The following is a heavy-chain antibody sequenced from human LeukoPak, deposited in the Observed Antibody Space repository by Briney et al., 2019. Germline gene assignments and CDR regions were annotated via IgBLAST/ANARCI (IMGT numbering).Heavy chain of an antibody. CDR1: GGSISSYY. CDR2: IYYTGST. Sequence: SETLSLTCTVSGGSISSYYWSWIRQPPGKGLEWIGNIYYTGSTSYNPSLKSRVTISVDTSKNQFSLKLTSVTAADTAVCYCACLGYCSSTSCYIEDVVWGQGTLVTVSS. V-gene: IGHV4-59*08. CDR3: ACLGYCSSTSCYIEDVV. D-gene: IGHD2-2*02. J-gene: IGHJ4*02.